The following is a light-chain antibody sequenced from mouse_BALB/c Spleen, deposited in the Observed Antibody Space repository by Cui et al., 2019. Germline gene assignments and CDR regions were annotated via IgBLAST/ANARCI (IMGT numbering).Light chain of an antibody. CDR2: WAS. V-gene: IGKV8-19*01. CDR1: HSLLISGNQKNY. J-gene: IGKJ5*01. Sequence: DIVMIQSPSPLTVTQVEKVTMCCKSSHSLLISGNQKNYLTWYRQKPGQPPKLLIYWASTRESGVPNRFTGSGSGTDFTLTVSSVQAEDLAVYYCQNDYSYPLTFGAGTKLGLK. CDR3: QNDYSYPLT.